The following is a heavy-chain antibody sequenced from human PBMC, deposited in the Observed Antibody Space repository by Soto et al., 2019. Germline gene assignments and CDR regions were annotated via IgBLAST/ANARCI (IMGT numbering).Heavy chain of an antibody. CDR2: INHSGST. CDR1: GGSFSGYY. D-gene: IGHD3-16*02. CDR3: ASKGGLHLGELSFLPSNNWFDP. V-gene: IGHV4-34*01. Sequence: QVQLQQWGAGLLKPSETLSLTCAVYGGSFSGYYWSWIRQPPGKGLEWIGEINHSGSTNYNPSLKIRVTISVDTSKNQFSLKLRSVTAADTAVYYCASKGGLHLGELSFLPSNNWFDPWGQGTLVTVSS. J-gene: IGHJ5*02.